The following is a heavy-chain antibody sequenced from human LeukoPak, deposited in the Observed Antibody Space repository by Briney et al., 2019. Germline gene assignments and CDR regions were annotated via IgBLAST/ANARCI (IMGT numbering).Heavy chain of an antibody. V-gene: IGHV3-64*01. D-gene: IGHD6-13*01. CDR1: GFTFSSYA. CDR2: ISGNGDST. J-gene: IGHJ4*02. Sequence: PGGSLRLSCAASGFTFSSYAIHWVRQAPGKGLEYVSSISGNGDSTFYANSVKGRFTISRDNSENTLYLQMGSLRAEDMAVYYCARVGYSSPFDYWGQGTLVTVSS. CDR3: ARVGYSSPFDY.